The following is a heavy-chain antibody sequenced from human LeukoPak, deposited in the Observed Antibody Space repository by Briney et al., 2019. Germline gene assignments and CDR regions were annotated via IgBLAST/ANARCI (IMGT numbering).Heavy chain of an antibody. D-gene: IGHD3-22*01. V-gene: IGHV4-30-2*01. J-gene: IGHJ4*02. CDR2: VYHSGST. CDR1: GGSISSGGYS. CDR3: ARSHYYDSSGYYPLDY. Sequence: SETLSLTCAVSGGSISSGGYSWSWIRQPPGKGLEWIGYVYHSGSTYYNPSLKSRVTISVDRSKNQFSLKLSSVTAADTAAYYCARSHYYDSSGYYPLDYWGQGTLVTVSS.